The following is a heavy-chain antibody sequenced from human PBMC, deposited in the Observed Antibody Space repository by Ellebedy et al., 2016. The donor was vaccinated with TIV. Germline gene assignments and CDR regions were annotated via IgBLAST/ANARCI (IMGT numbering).Heavy chain of an antibody. V-gene: IGHV3-23*01. Sequence: GESLKISCAASGFTFSSYAMSWVRQAPGKGLEWVSAISGSGGSTYYADSVKGRLTISRDNSKNTLYLQMNSLRAEDTAVYYWAKADRDQWVGEPPSYFDYWGQGTLVTVFS. CDR1: GFTFSSYA. D-gene: IGHD3-10*01. CDR2: ISGSGGST. J-gene: IGHJ4*02. CDR3: AKADRDQWVGEPPSYFDY.